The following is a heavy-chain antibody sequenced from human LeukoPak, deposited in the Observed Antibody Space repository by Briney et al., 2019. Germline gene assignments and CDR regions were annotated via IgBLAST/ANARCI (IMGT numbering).Heavy chain of an antibody. CDR2: ISGSGGTT. D-gene: IGHD6-19*01. J-gene: IGHJ4*02. V-gene: IGHV3-23*01. CDR3: AKDRHSGSSYFDY. Sequence: GGSLRLSCAASGFTFSSFAMTWVRQAPGKGPEWVSAISGSGGTTYYADSVKGRFTISRDNSKNTLYLQMNSLRAEDTAVYYCAKDRHSGSSYFDYWGQGILVTVSS. CDR1: GFTFSSFA.